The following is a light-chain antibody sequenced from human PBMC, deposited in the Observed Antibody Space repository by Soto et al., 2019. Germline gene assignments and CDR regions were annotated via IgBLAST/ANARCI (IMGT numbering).Light chain of an antibody. CDR2: GAS. J-gene: IGKJ5*01. V-gene: IGKV3-15*01. Sequence: EIVMTQSPATLSVSPGERATLSCRASQSVSSNLAWYQQKPGQAPRLLIYGASIRATGIPDRFSGSGSGTDFTLTISSLQSEDFAVYYCQQYNTWPLITFGPGTRLEIK. CDR1: QSVSSN. CDR3: QQYNTWPLIT.